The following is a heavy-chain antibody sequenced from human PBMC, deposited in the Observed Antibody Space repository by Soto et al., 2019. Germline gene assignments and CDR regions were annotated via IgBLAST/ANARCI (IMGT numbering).Heavy chain of an antibody. CDR3: ASRMDYYGSGSEYFDY. Sequence: QVQLVQSGAEVKKPGSSVKVSCKASGGTFSSYAISWVRQAPGQGLEWMGGIIPIFGTANYAQKFKGRVTITADESTSTAYMELSSLRSEDTAVYYCASRMDYYGSGSEYFDYWGQGTLVXVSS. CDR2: IIPIFGTA. CDR1: GGTFSSYA. J-gene: IGHJ4*02. V-gene: IGHV1-69*01. D-gene: IGHD3-10*01.